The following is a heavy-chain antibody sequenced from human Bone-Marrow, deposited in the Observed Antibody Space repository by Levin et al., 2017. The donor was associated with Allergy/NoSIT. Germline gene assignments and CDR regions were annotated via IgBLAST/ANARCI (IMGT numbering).Heavy chain of an antibody. CDR1: GFTFTTYA. J-gene: IGHJ4*02. D-gene: IGHD3-22*01. V-gene: IGHV3-23*01. Sequence: GGSLRLSCEASGFTFTTYAMNWVRQTPGRGLEWVSTVGGSGGGTYYAESVRGRFTISRDNSKNTLFLQMNSLRDEDTALYYCTKDTNYCDSSGYRHCPFGDWGQGTLVTVSS. CDR3: TKDTNYCDSSGYRHCPFGD. CDR2: VGGSGGGT.